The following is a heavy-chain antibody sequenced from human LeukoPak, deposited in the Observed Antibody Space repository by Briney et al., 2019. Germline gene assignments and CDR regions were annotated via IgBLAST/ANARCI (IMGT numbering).Heavy chain of an antibody. J-gene: IGHJ4*02. CDR1: GFTFSTYG. Sequence: GGSLRLSCAASGFTFSTYGMHWVRQAPGKGLEWVAIIAYDGNNKYYAASVKGRSTISRDNSKNALFLQMNSLRPEDTAVYYCAKTASSGWYGALGYFDYWGQGTLVTVSS. D-gene: IGHD6-19*01. CDR2: IAYDGNNK. CDR3: AKTASSGWYGALGYFDY. V-gene: IGHV3-30*18.